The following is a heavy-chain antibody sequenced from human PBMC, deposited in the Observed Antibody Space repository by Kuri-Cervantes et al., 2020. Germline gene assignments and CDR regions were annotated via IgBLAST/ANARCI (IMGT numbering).Heavy chain of an antibody. V-gene: IGHV1-8*01. D-gene: IGHD2-15*01. CDR1: GYTFTRYD. Sequence: ASVKVSCKDSGYTFTRYDINWVRQATGQGLEWMGWMNPNSGNTGYAQKFQGRVTMTRNTSISTAYMELSSLRAEDTAVYHCVRSGHSGGRWRYYFDYCGQGTLVTVSS. J-gene: IGHJ4*02. CDR2: MNPNSGNT. CDR3: VRSGHSGGRWRYYFDY.